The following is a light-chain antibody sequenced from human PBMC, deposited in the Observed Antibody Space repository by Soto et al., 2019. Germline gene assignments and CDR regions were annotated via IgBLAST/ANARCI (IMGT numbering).Light chain of an antibody. V-gene: IGKV3D-20*02. CDR1: QSVSSSY. Sequence: IVWSQSPSTLSLSRGESATLSCRASQSVSSSYLAWYQQKPGQAPRLLIYGASSRATGIPDRFRGSGSGTDFTLTISSLEPEDFAVYYCQQRSNWPLITFGQGTRLEI. J-gene: IGKJ5*01. CDR2: GAS. CDR3: QQRSNWPLIT.